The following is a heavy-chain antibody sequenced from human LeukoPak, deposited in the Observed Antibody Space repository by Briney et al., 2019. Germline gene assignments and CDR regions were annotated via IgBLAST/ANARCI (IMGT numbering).Heavy chain of an antibody. V-gene: IGHV1-46*01. J-gene: IGHJ3*02. CDR2: INPGGGNT. Sequence: GASVKVSCKASGYTFTSYDINWVRQATGQGLEWMGLINPGGGNTNYAQNFQGRVTMTRDTSASTVYMELSSLRSEDTAIYYCARIRDGYNDAYDIWSQGTVVTVPS. CDR3: ARIRDGYNDAYDI. CDR1: GYTFTSYD. D-gene: IGHD5-24*01.